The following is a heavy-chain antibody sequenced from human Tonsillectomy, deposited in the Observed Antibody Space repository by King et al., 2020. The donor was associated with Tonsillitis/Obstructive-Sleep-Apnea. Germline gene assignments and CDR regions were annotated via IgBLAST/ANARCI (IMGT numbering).Heavy chain of an antibody. J-gene: IGHJ3*02. CDR2: ISGGGGST. D-gene: IGHD6-13*01. CDR3: AKSRRYGTNDAFEI. CDR1: GFTFSTYA. V-gene: IGHV3-23*04. Sequence: VQLVESGGGLEQPGGSLRLSCAASGFTFSTYAMSWVRQAPGKGLEWVSAISGGGGSTFYADSVKGRFTISRDNSKNTLDLQMNSLRAEDTAVYYCAKSRRYGTNDAFEIGGQGTIVTVSS.